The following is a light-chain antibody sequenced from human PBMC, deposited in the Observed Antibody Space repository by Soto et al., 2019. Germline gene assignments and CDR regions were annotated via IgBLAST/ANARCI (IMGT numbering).Light chain of an antibody. V-gene: IGKV4-1*01. J-gene: IGKJ2*01. CDR3: QQYYSTPYT. CDR2: WAS. CDR1: QRVLYKSNKQNY. Sequence: DIEMTQSPDSLAVSLGERATINCKSSQRVLYKSNKQNYLAWYQQKSGQPPKLLIYWASTRESGVPDRFSGSGPGTDFTLCISSLPAEDVAVYYCQQYYSTPYTFGQGTKLEIK.